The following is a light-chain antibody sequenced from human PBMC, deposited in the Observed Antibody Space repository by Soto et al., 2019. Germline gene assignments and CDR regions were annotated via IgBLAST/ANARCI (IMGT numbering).Light chain of an antibody. CDR2: DAS. Sequence: EIVLTQSPATLSLSPGERATLFCRASQSIGTYLAWYQQKSGQAPRLLIYDASNRATGIPARFSGGGSGTDFILTVSSLEPEDFAVYYCQQRSNWPPTFCQGTKLEI. CDR1: QSIGTY. J-gene: IGKJ2*01. CDR3: QQRSNWPPT. V-gene: IGKV3-11*01.